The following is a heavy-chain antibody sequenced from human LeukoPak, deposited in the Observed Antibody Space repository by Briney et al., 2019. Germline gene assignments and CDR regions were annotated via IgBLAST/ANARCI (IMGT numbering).Heavy chain of an antibody. CDR3: VKDGPTYGSGLSYYYGMDV. CDR2: ISSNGGST. Sequence: PGGSLRLTCSASGFTFSSYAMHWVRQAPGKGLEYVSAISSNGGSTYYADSVKGRFTISRDNSKNTLYLQMSSLRAEDTAVYYCVKDGPTYGSGLSYYYGMDVWGKGTTVTVSS. V-gene: IGHV3-64D*06. CDR1: GFTFSSYA. J-gene: IGHJ6*04. D-gene: IGHD3-10*01.